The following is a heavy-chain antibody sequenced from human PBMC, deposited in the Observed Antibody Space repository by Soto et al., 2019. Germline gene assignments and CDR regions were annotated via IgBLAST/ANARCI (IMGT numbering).Heavy chain of an antibody. J-gene: IGHJ4*02. D-gene: IGHD1-26*01. CDR3: ARYNSGHSDY. CDR2: IWFDGSQT. V-gene: IGHV3-33*01. Sequence: QVYLGQSGGGVVQPGRALRLSCAASGFTFRKYGMHWVRQAPGKGLEWVSVIWFDGSQTYYADSVKGRFTVSRDNSNSVLFLQMDNLRAEYTAIYYCARYNSGHSDYWGQGTLVTVSS. CDR1: GFTFRKYG.